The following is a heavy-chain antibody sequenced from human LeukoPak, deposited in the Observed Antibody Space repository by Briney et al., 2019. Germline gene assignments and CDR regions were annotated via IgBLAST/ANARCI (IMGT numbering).Heavy chain of an antibody. D-gene: IGHD1-26*01. CDR1: GFTFSSYG. J-gene: IGHJ6*03. CDR2: INWNGGST. CDR3: ARDSGSYYYYYYYMDV. V-gene: IGHV3-20*04. Sequence: GGSLRLSCAASGFTFSSYGMSWVRQAPGKGLEWVSGINWNGGSTGYADSVKGRFTISRDNAKNSLYLQMNSLRAEDTALYYCARDSGSYYYYYYYMDVWGKGTTVTVSS.